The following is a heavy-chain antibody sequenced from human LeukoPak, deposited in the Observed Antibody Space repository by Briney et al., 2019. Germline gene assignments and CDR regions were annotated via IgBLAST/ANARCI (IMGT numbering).Heavy chain of an antibody. Sequence: GASVKVSCKPSGYTFTSYGVSWGRQAPGQRLEWMGWISTYNYNTNYAQKFRGRVTMTTDTSTSTVYMELRSLRFDDTAIYYCARQVDTAMALPDYRGQGTLVTVSS. J-gene: IGHJ4*02. CDR3: ARQVDTAMALPDY. CDR1: GYTFTSYG. V-gene: IGHV1-18*01. D-gene: IGHD5-18*01. CDR2: ISTYNYNT.